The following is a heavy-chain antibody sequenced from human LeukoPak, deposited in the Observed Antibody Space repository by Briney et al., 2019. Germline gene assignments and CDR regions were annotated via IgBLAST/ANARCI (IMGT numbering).Heavy chain of an antibody. CDR1: GYTFTSYG. CDR3: ARGEYYYDSSGYYAY. Sequence: GASVKVSCKASGYTFTSYGISWVRQAPGQGLEWMGIINPSGGSTSYAQKFQGRVTMTRDMSTSTVYMELSSLRSEDTAVYYCARGEYYYDSSGYYAYWGQGTLVTVSS. J-gene: IGHJ4*02. D-gene: IGHD3-22*01. V-gene: IGHV1-46*01. CDR2: INPSGGST.